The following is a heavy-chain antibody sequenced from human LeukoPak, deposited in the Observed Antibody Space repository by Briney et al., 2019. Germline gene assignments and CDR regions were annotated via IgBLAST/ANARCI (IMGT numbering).Heavy chain of an antibody. Sequence: GGSLRLSCAASGFTFSSYWMHWVRQAPGKGLVWVPRINTDGSSTSYADSVKSRFTISRDNAKNTLYLQMNSLRAEDTAVYYCARAVRKSSSREYYFDYWGQGTLVTVSS. CDR2: INTDGSST. J-gene: IGHJ4*02. CDR1: GFTFSSYW. D-gene: IGHD6-13*01. V-gene: IGHV3-74*01. CDR3: ARAVRKSSSREYYFDY.